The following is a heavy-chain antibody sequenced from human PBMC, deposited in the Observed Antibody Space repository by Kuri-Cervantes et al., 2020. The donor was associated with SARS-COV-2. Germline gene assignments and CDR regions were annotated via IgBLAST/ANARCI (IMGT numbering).Heavy chain of an antibody. D-gene: IGHD2-15*01. Sequence: GGSLRLSCAASGFNFGRSDMHWVRQAQGKGLEWVAFISNDAKHKKCIASGKGRFTISRDNSQNTLYLHMKSLRSEDTAMYYCAKDRVGGQDFWGQGTLVTVSS. CDR2: ISNDAKHK. CDR3: AKDRVGGQDF. J-gene: IGHJ4*02. V-gene: IGHV3-30*18. CDR1: GFNFGRSD.